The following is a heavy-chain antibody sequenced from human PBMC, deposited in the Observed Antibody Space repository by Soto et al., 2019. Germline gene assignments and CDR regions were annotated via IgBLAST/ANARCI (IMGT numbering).Heavy chain of an antibody. CDR1: GGTFIHYA. CDR2: FIALLGAA. Sequence: QVQLVQCGAEVKKPGSSVKVSCRASGGTFIHYALSWVRQAPGQGLEWMRGFIALLGAAHSAQNFQGRVTISADTSPNRAYIDANGFRSEDTAVYCCARYLFGDFSVHSSYEAALYYHCMDVWGQGTTVSVSS. CDR3: ARYLFGDFSVHSSYEAALYYHCMDV. D-gene: IGHD6-6*01. J-gene: IGHJ6*02. V-gene: IGHV1-69*06.